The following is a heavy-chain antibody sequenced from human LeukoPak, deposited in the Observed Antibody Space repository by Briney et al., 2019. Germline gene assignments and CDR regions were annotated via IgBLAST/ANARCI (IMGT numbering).Heavy chain of an antibody. V-gene: IGHV1-2*06. CDR2: INPNSGGT. CDR3: ARGLGGLGIFDY. D-gene: IGHD7-27*01. CDR1: GYTFTGYY. J-gene: IGHJ4*02. Sequence: GASVKVSCTASGYTFTGYYMHWVRQAPGQGLEWMGRINPNSGGTNYAQKFQGRVTMTRDTSISTAYMELSRLRSDDTAVYYCARGLGGLGIFDYWGQGTLVTVSS.